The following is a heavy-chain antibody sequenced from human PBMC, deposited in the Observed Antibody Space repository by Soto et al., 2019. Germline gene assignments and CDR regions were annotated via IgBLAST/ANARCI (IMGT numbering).Heavy chain of an antibody. CDR1: GFTFSSYA. J-gene: IGHJ4*02. Sequence: GGSLRLSCAASGFTFSSYAMHWVRQAPGKGLEYVSAISGDGSSTYYANSVKGRFTISRDNSKNTLYLQMGSLRPEDMAVYYCAARYCSITACFHFDYWGQGALVTVSS. CDR3: AARYCSITACFHFDY. D-gene: IGHD2-8*01. CDR2: ISGDGSST. V-gene: IGHV3-64*01.